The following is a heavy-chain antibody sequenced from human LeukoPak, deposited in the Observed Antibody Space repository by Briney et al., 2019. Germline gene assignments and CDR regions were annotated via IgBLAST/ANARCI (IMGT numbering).Heavy chain of an antibody. CDR2: IIPILGIA. Sequence: ASVKVSCKSSGGTFSSYAISWVRQAPGQGLEWMGRIIPILGIANYAQKFQGRVTITADKSTSTAYMELSSLRSEDTAVYYCAREAIPEYYYDSSGYLNDAFDIWGQGTMVTVSS. V-gene: IGHV1-69*04. J-gene: IGHJ3*02. CDR3: AREAIPEYYYDSSGYLNDAFDI. CDR1: GGTFSSYA. D-gene: IGHD3-22*01.